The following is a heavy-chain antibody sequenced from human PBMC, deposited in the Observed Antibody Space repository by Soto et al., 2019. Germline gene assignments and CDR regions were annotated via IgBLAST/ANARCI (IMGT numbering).Heavy chain of an antibody. Sequence: EVQLVESGGGLVQPGGSLRLSCAASGFTFSSYEMNWVRQAPGKGLEWVSYISSSGSTIYYADSVKGRFTISRDNAKNHLDLQMNRLRAEDTAVYYCAGGVYSGSSQSLWYYYGMDVWGQGTTVTVSS. CDR1: GFTFSSYE. J-gene: IGHJ6*02. CDR3: AGGVYSGSSQSLWYYYGMDV. CDR2: ISSSGSTI. V-gene: IGHV3-48*03. D-gene: IGHD6-6*01.